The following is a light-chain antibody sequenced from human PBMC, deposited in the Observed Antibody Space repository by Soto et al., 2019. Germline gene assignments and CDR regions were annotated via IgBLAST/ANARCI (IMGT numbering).Light chain of an antibody. CDR1: SSDVGGYNY. Sequence: QSALTQPPSASGPLGQSVTISCTGTSSDVGGYNYVSWHQQHPGKAPKVMIYEVTKRPPGVPDRFSGSKSGNTASLTVSGLQAEDEADYYCSSFAGGGNPVLLGGGTQLTVL. CDR3: SSFAGGGNPVL. CDR2: EVT. V-gene: IGLV2-8*01. J-gene: IGLJ2*01.